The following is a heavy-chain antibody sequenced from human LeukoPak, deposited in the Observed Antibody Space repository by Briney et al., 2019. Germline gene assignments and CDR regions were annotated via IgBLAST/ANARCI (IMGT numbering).Heavy chain of an antibody. CDR1: GYTFTSYD. CDR3: ARGYDLWSGYLTKLVALPYYYYGMDV. D-gene: IGHD3-3*01. J-gene: IGHJ6*02. CDR2: MNPNSGNT. Sequence: ASVKVSCKASGYTFTSYDINWVRQATGQGLEWMGWMNPNSGNTGYAQKFQGRVTMTRNTSISTAYMELSSLRSEDTAVYYCARGYDLWSGYLTKLVALPYYYYGMDVWGQGTTVTVSS. V-gene: IGHV1-8*01.